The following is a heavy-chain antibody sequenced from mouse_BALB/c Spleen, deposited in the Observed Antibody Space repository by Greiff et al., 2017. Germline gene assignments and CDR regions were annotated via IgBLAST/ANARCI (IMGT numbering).Heavy chain of an antibody. CDR3: ATKTSLTGKIDYYAMDY. CDR2: IDPYYGGT. CDR1: GYSFTGYN. Sequence: VHVKQSGPELEKPGASVKISCKASGYSFTGYNMNWVKQSNGKSLEWIGNIDPYYGGTSYNQKFKGKATLTVDKSSSTAYMQLKSLTSEDSAVYYCATKTSLTGKIDYYAMDYWGQGTSVTVSS. V-gene: IGHV1-39*01. D-gene: IGHD4-1*01. J-gene: IGHJ4*01.